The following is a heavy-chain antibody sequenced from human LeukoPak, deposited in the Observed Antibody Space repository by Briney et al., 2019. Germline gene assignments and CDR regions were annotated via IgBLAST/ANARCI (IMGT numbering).Heavy chain of an antibody. CDR2: ISSSSSTI. D-gene: IGHD6-25*01. CDR3: ARERPGSASAFDY. Sequence: PGGSLRLSCAASGFTFSSYSMNWVRQAPGKGLEWVSYISSSSSTIYYADSVKGRFTISRDNAKNSLYLQMNSLRAEDTAVYYCARERPGSASAFDYWGQGTLVTVSS. J-gene: IGHJ4*02. V-gene: IGHV3-48*04. CDR1: GFTFSSYS.